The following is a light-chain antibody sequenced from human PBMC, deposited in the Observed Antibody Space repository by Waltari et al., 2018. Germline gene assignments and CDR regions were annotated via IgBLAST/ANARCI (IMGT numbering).Light chain of an antibody. CDR1: QSINRW. J-gene: IGKJ1*01. CDR3: QQYSSFSTT. CDR2: ETS. V-gene: IGKV1-5*03. Sequence: DIQMTQSPSTLSASVGDRVTITCRASQSINRWLAWYQQRPGKAPRLLISETSRLESGVPSRFSGSGYGTEFTPTISSLQPEDFATYFCQQYSSFSTTFGQGTKVEI.